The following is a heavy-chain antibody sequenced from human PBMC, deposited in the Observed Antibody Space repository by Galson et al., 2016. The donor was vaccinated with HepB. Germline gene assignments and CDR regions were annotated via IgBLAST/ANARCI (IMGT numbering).Heavy chain of an antibody. CDR1: GFTFSAYG. Sequence: SLRLSCAASGFTFSAYGMHWVRQAPGKGLEWVSGISGSGGNTYYADSVKGRFTISRDNSKNTLYLQMNSLRAEDTAVYYCAKIKGRWVADYWGQGTLVTVSS. CDR3: AKIKGRWVADY. CDR2: ISGSGGNT. D-gene: IGHD2-15*01. V-gene: IGHV3-23*01. J-gene: IGHJ4*02.